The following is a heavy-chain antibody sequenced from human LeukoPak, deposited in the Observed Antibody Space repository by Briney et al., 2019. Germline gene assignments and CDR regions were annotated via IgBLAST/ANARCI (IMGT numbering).Heavy chain of an antibody. CDR3: AKGPGKSYYFYYMDV. Sequence: PGGSLRLSCAASGFTFSSYWMSWVRQAPGKGLEWVANIREDGSEKYYVDSVKGRFTISRDNSENTLYLQVNSLRAEDTALYYCAKGPGKSYYFYYMDVWGKGTTVTVS. D-gene: IGHD4-23*01. V-gene: IGHV3-7*03. J-gene: IGHJ6*03. CDR1: GFTFSSYW. CDR2: IREDGSEK.